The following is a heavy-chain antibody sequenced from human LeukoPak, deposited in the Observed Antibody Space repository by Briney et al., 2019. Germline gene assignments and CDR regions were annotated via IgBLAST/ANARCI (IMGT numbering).Heavy chain of an antibody. D-gene: IGHD6-13*01. J-gene: IGHJ6*02. CDR2: ISSSGSTI. CDR1: GFTFSDYY. Sequence: GGSLRLSCAASGFTFSDYYMSWIRQAPGKGLEWVSYISSSGSTIYYADSVKGRFTISRDNAKNSLYLQMNSLRAEDTAVYYCARPLYSSSWYDQGDYYYGMDVWGQGTTVTVSS. CDR3: ARPLYSSSWYDQGDYYYGMDV. V-gene: IGHV3-11*01.